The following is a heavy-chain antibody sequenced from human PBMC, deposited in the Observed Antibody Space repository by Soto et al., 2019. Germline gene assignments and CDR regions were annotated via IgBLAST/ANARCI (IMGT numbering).Heavy chain of an antibody. CDR2: IKPDGSDK. Sequence: PGGSLRLSCIGSGFTFGNYWMSWVRQAPGKGLEWVANIKPDGSDKYYEESVKGRFTISRDNAKNSLHLQMNSLSAEDTAVYYCARNLYYYDTSGYHPWGQGTLVTVSS. D-gene: IGHD3-22*01. V-gene: IGHV3-7*04. CDR1: GFTFGNYW. CDR3: ARNLYYYDTSGYHP. J-gene: IGHJ5*02.